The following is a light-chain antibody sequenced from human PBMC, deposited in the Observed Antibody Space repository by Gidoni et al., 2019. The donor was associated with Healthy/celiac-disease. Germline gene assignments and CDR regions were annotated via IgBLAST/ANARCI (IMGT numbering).Light chain of an antibody. V-gene: IGKV1-33*01. Sequence: IQMTQSPSSLSASVGDRVTITCQASQDISNYLNWYQQKPGKAPKLLIYDASNFETGVPSRFSGSGSGTDFTFTISSLQPEDIATYYCQQYDNLPLGFGPGTKVDIK. J-gene: IGKJ3*01. CDR1: QDISNY. CDR3: QQYDNLPLG. CDR2: DAS.